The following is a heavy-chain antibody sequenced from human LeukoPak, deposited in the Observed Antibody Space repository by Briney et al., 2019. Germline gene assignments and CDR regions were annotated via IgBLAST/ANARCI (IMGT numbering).Heavy chain of an antibody. Sequence: PSETLSLTCAVSGASMSGGGYYWSWIRQPPGKGLEWIGYIYYSGSTNYNPSLKSRVTISVDTSKNQFSLKLSSVTAADTAVYYCARAGDGYSYYFDYWGQGTLVTVSS. CDR2: IYYSGST. V-gene: IGHV4-61*08. CDR1: GASMSGGGYY. D-gene: IGHD5-24*01. J-gene: IGHJ4*02. CDR3: ARAGDGYSYYFDY.